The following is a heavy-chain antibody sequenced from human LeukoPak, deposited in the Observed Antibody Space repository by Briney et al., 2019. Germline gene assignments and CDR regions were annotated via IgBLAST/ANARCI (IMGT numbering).Heavy chain of an antibody. CDR3: ARRAARSVSLDY. CDR2: IRNKADSHST. CDR1: GFSFSDHY. D-gene: IGHD4-17*01. V-gene: IGHV3-72*01. Sequence: GGSLRLSCAASGFSFSDHYMDWVRQAPGKGLEWVGRIRNKADSHSTEYAASVKDRFTISRDDSKNSLYLQMNSLKTEDTGMYYCARRAARSVSLDYWGQGTLVTVSS. J-gene: IGHJ4*02.